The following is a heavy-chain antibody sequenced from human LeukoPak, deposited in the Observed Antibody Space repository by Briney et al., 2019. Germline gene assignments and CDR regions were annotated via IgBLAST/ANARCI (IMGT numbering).Heavy chain of an antibody. CDR1: GFTVSSNY. CDR3: AREAVSEDNYYYYYMDV. Sequence: GGSLRLSCAASGFTVSSNYMSWVRQAPGKGLEWVSVIYSGGSTYYADSVKGRFTISRDNSKNTLYLQMNSLRAEDTAVYYCAREAVSEDNYYYYYMDVWGKGTTVTVSS. V-gene: IGHV3-53*01. CDR2: IYSGGST. D-gene: IGHD2-15*01. J-gene: IGHJ6*03.